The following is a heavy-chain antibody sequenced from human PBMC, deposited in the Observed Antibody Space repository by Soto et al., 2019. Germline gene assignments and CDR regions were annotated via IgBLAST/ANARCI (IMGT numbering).Heavy chain of an antibody. CDR1: GFTFSSYS. CDR3: GGGSGCGSTSCYYYYCMDV. D-gene: IGHD2-2*01. V-gene: IGHV3-21*01. J-gene: IGHJ6*03. CDR2: ISSSSSYI. Sequence: GGSLRLSCAASGFTFSSYSMNWVRQAPGKGLEWVSSISSSSSYIYYADSVKGRFTISRDNAKNSLYLQMNGLRAEDSAVYYCGGGSGCGSTSCYYYYCMDVWGKGTTVTVSS.